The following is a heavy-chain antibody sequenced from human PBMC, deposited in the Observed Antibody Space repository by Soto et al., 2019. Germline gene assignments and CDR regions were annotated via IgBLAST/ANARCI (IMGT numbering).Heavy chain of an antibody. CDR3: AKDSYAYYNDAFDI. V-gene: IGHV3-23*01. J-gene: IGHJ3*02. CDR1: GFTFNSYA. CDR2: IIGTGNKV. Sequence: EGQLLESGGGWAQPGGSLRLSCVASGFTFNSYAMNWVRQAPGKGLEWVSLIIGTGNKVYYADSVKGRFTVTRDNSKNTMYLQMTGLTAEDTATYFCAKDSYAYYNDAFDIWGQGTTVTVSS. D-gene: IGHD5-18*01.